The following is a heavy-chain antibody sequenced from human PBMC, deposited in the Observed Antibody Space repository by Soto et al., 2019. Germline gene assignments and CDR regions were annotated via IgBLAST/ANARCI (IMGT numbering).Heavy chain of an antibody. Sequence: ASVKVSCKAPGYTFTGYYMHWVRQAPGQGLEWMGWINPNSGGTNYARKFQGWVTMTRDTSISTAYMELSRLRSDDTAVYYCARSHLSDYGDYEAPYFFDYWGQGTLVTVSS. CDR3: ARSHLSDYGDYEAPYFFDY. J-gene: IGHJ4*02. CDR2: INPNSGGT. CDR1: GYTFTGYY. V-gene: IGHV1-2*04. D-gene: IGHD4-17*01.